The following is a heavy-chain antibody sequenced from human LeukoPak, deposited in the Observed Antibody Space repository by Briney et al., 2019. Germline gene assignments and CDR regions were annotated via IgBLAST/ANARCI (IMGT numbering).Heavy chain of an antibody. CDR2: IRYDGSKK. J-gene: IGHJ3*02. D-gene: IGHD3-3*01. V-gene: IGHV3-30*02. Sequence: PGGSLRLSCTASGFAFRSHAMHWVRQAPGKGLEWVAFIRYDGSKKFYADSVKGRFTISRDSSKNTLYLQMNSLRAEDTAVYYCAKDLMVIIVSGAFDIWGQGTMVTVSS. CDR3: AKDLMVIIVSGAFDI. CDR1: GFAFRSHA.